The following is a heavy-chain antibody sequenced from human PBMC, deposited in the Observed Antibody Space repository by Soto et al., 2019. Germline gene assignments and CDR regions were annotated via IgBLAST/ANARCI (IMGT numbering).Heavy chain of an antibody. Sequence: EVQLVESGGGLVKPGGSLRLSCAASGFTFSSYSMNWVRQAPGKGLEWVSSISSSSSYIYYADSVKGRFTISRDNAKNSLYMQMNSLRAEDMAVYYCARPITMVRGVITFDAFDIWGQGTMVTVSS. V-gene: IGHV3-21*01. CDR3: ARPITMVRGVITFDAFDI. D-gene: IGHD3-10*01. CDR1: GFTFSSYS. CDR2: ISSSSSYI. J-gene: IGHJ3*02.